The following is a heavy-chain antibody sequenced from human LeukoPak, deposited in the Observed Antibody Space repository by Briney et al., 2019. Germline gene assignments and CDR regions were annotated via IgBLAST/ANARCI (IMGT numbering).Heavy chain of an antibody. J-gene: IGHJ3*02. CDR2: ICYGGTNK. V-gene: IGHV3-30*02. CDR1: GFTFSSYG. D-gene: IGHD3-16*02. Sequence: GGSLRLSCAASGFTFSSYGMHWVRQAPGKGLEWVAFICYGGTNKYYADSVKGRFTISRDNSKNTLYLQMNSLRAEDTAVYYCARPYYVWGSYRSAGLDAFDIWGQGTMVTVSS. CDR3: ARPYYVWGSYRSAGLDAFDI.